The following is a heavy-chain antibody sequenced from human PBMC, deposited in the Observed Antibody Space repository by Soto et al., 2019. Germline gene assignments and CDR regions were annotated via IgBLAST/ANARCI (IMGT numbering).Heavy chain of an antibody. D-gene: IGHD1-26*01. V-gene: IGHV1-58*01. CDR2: IVVGSGNT. Sequence: GASVKVSCKASGFTFTCSSVQWVRQARGQRLEWIGWIVVGSGNTNYAQKFQERVTITRDMSTSTAYMELSSLRSEDTAVYYCASSGPPFYGTDVWGQGTTVTVSS. CDR1: GFTFTCSS. J-gene: IGHJ6*02. CDR3: ASSGPPFYGTDV.